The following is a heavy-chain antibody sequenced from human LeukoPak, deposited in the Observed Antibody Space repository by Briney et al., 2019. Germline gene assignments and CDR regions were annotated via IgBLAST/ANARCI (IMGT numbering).Heavy chain of an antibody. D-gene: IGHD1-1*01. CDR3: AKATGNLGN. V-gene: IGHV3-23*01. Sequence: PGGSLRLSCAASGFTFSSYSMNWVRQAPGKGVEWVSTISNSDGNTYYADSVKGRFTISRDNSKNTLYLQIYTLTAEDTAIYYCAKATGNLGNWGQGTQVTVSS. CDR2: ISNSDGNT. J-gene: IGHJ4*02. CDR1: GFTFSSYS.